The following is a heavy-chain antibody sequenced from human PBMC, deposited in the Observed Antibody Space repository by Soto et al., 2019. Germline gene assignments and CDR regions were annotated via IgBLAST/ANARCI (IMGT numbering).Heavy chain of an antibody. CDR2: ISSGSKTI. Sequence: PGGSLRLSCAASGFTFSSYAMHWVRQAPGKGLEWVSYISSGSKTIYYAESVKGRFTVSRDNARNSQYLQMNSLRDEDTAVYYCVREDILGVRSFDYWGQGTLVTVSS. D-gene: IGHD3-9*01. V-gene: IGHV3-48*02. J-gene: IGHJ4*02. CDR3: VREDILGVRSFDY. CDR1: GFTFSSYA.